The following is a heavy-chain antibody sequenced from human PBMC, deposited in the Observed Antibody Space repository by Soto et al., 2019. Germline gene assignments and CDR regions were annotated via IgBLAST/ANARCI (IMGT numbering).Heavy chain of an antibody. D-gene: IGHD1-1*01. CDR1: GGTFSSYA. CDR2: IIPIVGTA. Sequence: QVQLVQSGAEVKKPGSSVKVSCKASGGTFSSYAISWVRQAPGQGLEWMGGIIPIVGTANYAQKFQGRVTITADESTRTAYMELSSLRSEDTAVYYCAREVESTYHFDYWGQGTLVTVSS. J-gene: IGHJ4*02. V-gene: IGHV1-69*01. CDR3: AREVESTYHFDY.